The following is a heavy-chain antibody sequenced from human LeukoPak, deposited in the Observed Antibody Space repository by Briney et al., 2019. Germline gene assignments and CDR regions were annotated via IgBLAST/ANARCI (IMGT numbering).Heavy chain of an antibody. J-gene: IGHJ4*02. CDR1: GFIFSNYS. CDR3: ARPSRSPGPAY. CDR2: ISSTSNTI. D-gene: IGHD3-10*01. V-gene: IGHV3-48*02. Sequence: GGSLRLSCAASGFIFSNYSMNWVRQAPGKGLEWVSWISSTSNTIYYADSVKGRFTISRDNAKNSLDLQMNSLRDEDTAVYYCARPSRSPGPAYWGQGTLVSVSS.